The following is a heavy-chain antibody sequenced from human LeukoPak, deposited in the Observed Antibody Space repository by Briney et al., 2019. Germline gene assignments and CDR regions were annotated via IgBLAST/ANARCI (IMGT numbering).Heavy chain of an antibody. Sequence: GGSLRLSCAASGFTFSNYGIHWVRQAPGKGLEWVAFIRYDATDKYYADSVKGRFTISRDNSKNTLYLQMNSLRAEDTAVYYCAREGDGYSFFDYWGQGTLVTVSS. CDR1: GFTFSNYG. V-gene: IGHV3-30*02. J-gene: IGHJ4*02. CDR3: AREGDGYSFFDY. CDR2: IRYDATDK. D-gene: IGHD5-24*01.